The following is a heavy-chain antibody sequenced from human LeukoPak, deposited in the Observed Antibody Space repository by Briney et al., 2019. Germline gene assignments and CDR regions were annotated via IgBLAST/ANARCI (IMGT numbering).Heavy chain of an antibody. CDR2: IGGRGDNT. Sequence: PGGSLRLSCGASGFTLNRFCMSWVRQAPEKGLEWVSAIGGRGDNTWYADSVKGRFTISRDNSKNTLYLQMDSLRAEDTAMYYCAKDLWASETVIGTSRLPDSWGQGTLVTVSS. J-gene: IGHJ4*02. CDR3: AKDLWASETVIGTSRLPDS. CDR1: GFTLNRFC. V-gene: IGHV3-23*01. D-gene: IGHD6-19*01.